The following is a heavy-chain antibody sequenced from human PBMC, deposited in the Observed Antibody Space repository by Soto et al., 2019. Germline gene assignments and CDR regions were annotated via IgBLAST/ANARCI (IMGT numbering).Heavy chain of an antibody. CDR3: ARKLWFGELYYFDY. CDR1: GGSISSGDYY. J-gene: IGHJ4*02. V-gene: IGHV4-30-4*01. CDR2: IYYSGST. D-gene: IGHD3-10*01. Sequence: SETLSLTCTVSGGSISSGDYYWRWIRQPPGKGLEWIGYIYYSGSTYYNPSLKSRVTISVDTSKNQFSLKLSSVTAADTAVYYCARKLWFGELYYFDYWGQGTLVTVSS.